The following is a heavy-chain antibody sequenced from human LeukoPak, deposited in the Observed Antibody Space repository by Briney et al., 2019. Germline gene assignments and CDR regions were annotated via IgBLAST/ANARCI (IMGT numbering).Heavy chain of an antibody. V-gene: IGHV1-46*01. CDR2: IYPRDGST. Sequence: ASVKVSCKASGYTFTGYDINWVRQAPGQGLEWMGMIYPRDGSTSYAQKFQGRVTVTRDTSTSTVHMELSGLRSEDTAVYYCARDQEGFDYWGQGTLVTVSS. J-gene: IGHJ4*02. CDR1: GYTFTGYD. CDR3: ARDQEGFDY.